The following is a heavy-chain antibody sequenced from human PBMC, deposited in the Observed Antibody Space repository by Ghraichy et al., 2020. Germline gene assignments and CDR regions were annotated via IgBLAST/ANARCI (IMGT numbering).Heavy chain of an antibody. CDR1: GFMFSGSA. J-gene: IGHJ4*02. Sequence: GESLNISCAASGFMFSGSAIHWVRQASGKGLEWLGHIRGKSNTYATAYGESAKGRFTISRDDSKSTAYLQMNSLRPEDTAMYYCVSIFDYGDYDQESWGQGTLVTVSS. V-gene: IGHV3-73*01. D-gene: IGHD4-17*01. CDR2: IRGKSNTYAT. CDR3: VSIFDYGDYDQES.